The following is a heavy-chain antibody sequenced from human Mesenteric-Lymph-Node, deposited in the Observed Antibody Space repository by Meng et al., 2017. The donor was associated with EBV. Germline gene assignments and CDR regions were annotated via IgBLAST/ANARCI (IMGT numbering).Heavy chain of an antibody. CDR3: ARELVANTFDF. V-gene: IGHV3-21*02. Sequence: VQLVGSGGGLVKAGGSLRLSCGASGFTFNSYTMDWVRQAPGKGLEWVSSISSSSFDIYYADSVRGRFTISRDNAKNSLYLQMDSLRAEDTAVYYCARELVANTFDFWGQGTLVTVSS. J-gene: IGHJ4*02. CDR1: GFTFNSYT. CDR2: ISSSSFDI. D-gene: IGHD2-8*02.